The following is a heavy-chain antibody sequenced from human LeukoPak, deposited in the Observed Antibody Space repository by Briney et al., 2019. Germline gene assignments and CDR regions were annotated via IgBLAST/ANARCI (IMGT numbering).Heavy chain of an antibody. V-gene: IGHV1-46*01. J-gene: IGHJ4*02. CDR2: INPAGGST. D-gene: IGHD2-2*01. CDR3: ARSFPAAGFPFDY. CDR1: GYTFTNYY. Sequence: ASVKVSCKASGYTFTNYYIHWVRQAPGQGLEWMGIINPAGGSTGYAQKFQGRVTMTRDTSTSTVYMELSSLRSEDTAVYYCARSFPAAGFPFDYWGQGTLVTVSS.